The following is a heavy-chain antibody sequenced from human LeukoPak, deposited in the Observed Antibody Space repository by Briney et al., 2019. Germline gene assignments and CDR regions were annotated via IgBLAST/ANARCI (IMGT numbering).Heavy chain of an antibody. J-gene: IGHJ4*02. V-gene: IGHV4-39*07. D-gene: IGHD5-24*01. CDR2: IYYSGST. CDR3: AQMATMASLFDY. CDR1: GGSISSSSYY. Sequence: SETLSLTCTVSGGSISSSSYYWGWIRQPPGKGLEWIGSIYYSGSTYYNPSLKSRVTISVDTSKNQFSLKLSSVTAADTAVYYCAQMATMASLFDYWGQGTLVTVSS.